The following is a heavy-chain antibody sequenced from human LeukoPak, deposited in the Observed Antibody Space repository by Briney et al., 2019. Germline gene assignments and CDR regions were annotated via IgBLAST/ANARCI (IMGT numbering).Heavy chain of an antibody. V-gene: IGHV3-21*04. CDR1: GFTFSSYS. Sequence: NPGGSLRLSCAASGFTFSSYSMNWVRQAPGKGLGWVSSISSSSSYIYYADSVKGRFTISRDNAKNTLYLQMNSLRAEDTAVYYCAKVEVNPPWVYYYYMDVWGKGTTVTVSS. CDR3: AKVEVNPPWVYYYYMDV. J-gene: IGHJ6*03. CDR2: ISSSSSYI. D-gene: IGHD3-22*01.